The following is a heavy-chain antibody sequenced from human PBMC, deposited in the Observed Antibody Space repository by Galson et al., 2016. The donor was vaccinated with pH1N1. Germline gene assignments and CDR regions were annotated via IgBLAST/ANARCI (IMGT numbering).Heavy chain of an antibody. CDR2: IYYSGST. J-gene: IGHJ3*02. CDR1: GGSISIGNSY. V-gene: IGHV4-31*03. Sequence: TLSLTCTVSGGSISIGNSYWSWIRQHPGKGLEWIGYIYYSGSTDYDPSLRSRVSISVDTSKNQFALDLSSVTAADTAVYYCARDYREQLGDGFDSWGQGTMVTVSS. D-gene: IGHD1-1*01. CDR3: ARDYREQLGDGFDS.